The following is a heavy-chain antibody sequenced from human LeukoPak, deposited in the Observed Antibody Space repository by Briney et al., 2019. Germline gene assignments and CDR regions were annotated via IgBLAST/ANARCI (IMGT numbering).Heavy chain of an antibody. Sequence: GGSLRLSCAASGFTFSSYWMSWVPPAPGEGLEWVASIKQDGSEKYYVDSVKGRFTISRDNAKNSVYLQMNSLRAEDTAVYYCGRRGSTSWYVYWGQGTLVTVSS. V-gene: IGHV3-7*01. J-gene: IGHJ4*02. CDR3: GRRGSTSWYVY. D-gene: IGHD6-13*01. CDR1: GFTFSSYW. CDR2: IKQDGSEK.